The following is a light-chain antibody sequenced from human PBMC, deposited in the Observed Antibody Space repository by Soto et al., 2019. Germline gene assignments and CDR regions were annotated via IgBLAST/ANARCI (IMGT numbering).Light chain of an antibody. J-gene: IGKJ1*01. Sequence: DIQMTQSPSTLSASVGDRVTITCRASQSVSSWLAWYQQRPGKAPNLLIYNGSSLESGVPSRFSGSGSGTEFTLTISSLQPDDFATYYCQQYNLYWTFGQGTKVDIK. V-gene: IGKV1-5*01. CDR3: QQYNLYWT. CDR1: QSVSSW. CDR2: NGS.